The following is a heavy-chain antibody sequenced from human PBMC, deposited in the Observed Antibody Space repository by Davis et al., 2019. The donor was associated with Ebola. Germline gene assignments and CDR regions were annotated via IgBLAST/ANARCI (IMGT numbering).Heavy chain of an antibody. CDR1: GYTFTNNG. CDR3: AREGSSSAAFDI. V-gene: IGHV1-18*01. Sequence: AASVKVSCKASGYTFTNNGIMWVRQAPGQGLEWMGWSSPQNGNRKYAQKFQGRVAMTTDTSTSTVYMELRSLTPDDTAVYCCAREGSSSAAFDIWGQGTRVTVSS. J-gene: IGHJ3*02. CDR2: SSPQNGNR. D-gene: IGHD6-6*01.